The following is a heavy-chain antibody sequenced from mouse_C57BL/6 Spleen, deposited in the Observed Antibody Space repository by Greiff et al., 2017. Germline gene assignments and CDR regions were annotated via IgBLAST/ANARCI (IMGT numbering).Heavy chain of an antibody. CDR1: GYTFTSYW. Sequence: VQLQQPGAELVRPGSSVKLSCKASGYTFTSYWMDWVKQRPGQGLEWIGNIYPSDSETHYNQKFKDKATLTVDKSSSTAYMQLSSLTSEDSAVXYCAREDYGSSYGFAYWGQGTLVTVSA. D-gene: IGHD1-1*01. CDR3: AREDYGSSYGFAY. V-gene: IGHV1-61*01. CDR2: IYPSDSET. J-gene: IGHJ3*01.